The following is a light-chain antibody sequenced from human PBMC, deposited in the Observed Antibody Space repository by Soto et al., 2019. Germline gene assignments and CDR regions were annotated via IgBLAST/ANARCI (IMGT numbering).Light chain of an antibody. J-gene: IGKJ1*01. CDR3: QQYNSYS. Sequence: DIQMTQSPSSLSASVGDRVTIPCRASQSISSYLNWYKQKPGKAAKLLIYAASSLQSGVPSRFSGSGSGTECTLTISSLQPDDFATYYCQQYNSYSFGQGTKVDIK. CDR1: QSISSY. V-gene: IGKV1-39*01. CDR2: AAS.